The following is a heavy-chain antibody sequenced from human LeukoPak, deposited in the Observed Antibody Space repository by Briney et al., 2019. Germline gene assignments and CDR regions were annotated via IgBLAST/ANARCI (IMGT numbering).Heavy chain of an antibody. CDR1: GFTFSSYW. J-gene: IGHJ4*02. Sequence: GGSLRLSCAASGFTFSSYWMNWARQAPGKGLEWVSAISGSGGSTYYADSVKGRFTISRDNSKNTLYLQMNSLRAEDTAVYYCAKDPGYCSGGSCYSPDYWGQGTLVTVSS. D-gene: IGHD2-15*01. CDR3: AKDPGYCSGGSCYSPDY. V-gene: IGHV3-23*01. CDR2: ISGSGGST.